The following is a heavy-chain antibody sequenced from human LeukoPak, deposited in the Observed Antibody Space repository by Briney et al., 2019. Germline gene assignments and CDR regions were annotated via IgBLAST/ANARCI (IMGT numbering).Heavy chain of an antibody. V-gene: IGHV1-69*05. CDR1: GGFFSTYA. CDR3: ARALYNSGYYFDY. Sequence: SVKVSCKTSGGFFSTYAITRVRQAPGQGLEWLGGIIPVFGPTHYAQKFQGRVTITTDESTSTAYMELSSLTSEDTAVYYCARALYNSGYYFDYWGQGTLVTVSS. D-gene: IGHD3-22*01. CDR2: IIPVFGPT. J-gene: IGHJ4*02.